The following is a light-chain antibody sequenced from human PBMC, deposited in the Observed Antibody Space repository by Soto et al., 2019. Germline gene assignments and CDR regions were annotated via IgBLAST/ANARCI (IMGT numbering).Light chain of an antibody. CDR3: QKYGSSXPIT. CDR2: CAS. CDR1: QSVSSSY. Sequence: EIVLTQSPGTLSLSPGEIATLSCRAIQSVSSSYLAWYQQKPGQAPMLLIYCASSRATGIPDRFSGSGSGTEFTLTISRMEPEDFAVYYCQKYGSSXPITCGQGTRLXI. J-gene: IGKJ5*01. V-gene: IGKV3-20*01.